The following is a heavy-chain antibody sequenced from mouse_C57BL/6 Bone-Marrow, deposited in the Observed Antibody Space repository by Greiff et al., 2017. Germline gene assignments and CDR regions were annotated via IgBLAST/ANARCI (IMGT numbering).Heavy chain of an antibody. Sequence: QVQLQQPGAELVRPGSSVKLSCKASGYTFTSYWMDWVKQRPGQGLEWIGNIYPSASETHYNQKFKDKATLTVDKSSSTAYMQLSSLTSEDSAVYYCAREGNYEGWYFDVWGTGTTVTVSS. CDR1: GYTFTSYW. D-gene: IGHD2-1*01. J-gene: IGHJ1*03. V-gene: IGHV1-61*01. CDR3: AREGNYEGWYFDV. CDR2: IYPSASET.